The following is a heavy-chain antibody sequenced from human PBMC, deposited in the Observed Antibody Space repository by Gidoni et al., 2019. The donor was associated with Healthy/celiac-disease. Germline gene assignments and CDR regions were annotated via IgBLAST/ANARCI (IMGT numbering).Heavy chain of an antibody. Sequence: EVQLLESGGGLVQPGGSLRLSCAASGFPFSSDAMSWVRQAPGKGLECVSAISGSGGSTYYADAVKGRFTISRENSKNTLYLQMNSLRAEDTAVYYCAKGATTVTTWYFDLWGRGTLVTVSS. V-gene: IGHV3-23*01. D-gene: IGHD4-17*01. CDR3: AKGATTVTTWYFDL. CDR1: GFPFSSDA. J-gene: IGHJ2*01. CDR2: ISGSGGST.